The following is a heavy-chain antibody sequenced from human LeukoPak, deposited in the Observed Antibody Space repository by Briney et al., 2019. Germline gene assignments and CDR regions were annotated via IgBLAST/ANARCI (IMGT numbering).Heavy chain of an antibody. CDR1: GGSFSGYY. CDR3: ARGDYYDSSGYYYIQPIDY. Sequence: SETLSLTCAVYGGSFSGYYWSWIRQPPGKGLEWIGEINHSGSTNYNPSLKSRVTISVDTSKNQFSLKLSSVTAADTAVYYCARGDYYDSSGYYYIQPIDYWGQGTLVTVSS. CDR2: INHSGST. D-gene: IGHD3-22*01. V-gene: IGHV4-34*01. J-gene: IGHJ4*02.